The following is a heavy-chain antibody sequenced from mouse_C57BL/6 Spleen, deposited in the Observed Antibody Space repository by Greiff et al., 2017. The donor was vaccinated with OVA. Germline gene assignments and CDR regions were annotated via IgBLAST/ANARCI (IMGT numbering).Heavy chain of an antibody. Sequence: QVQLQQPGAELVRPGSSVKLSCKASGYTFTSYWMYWVKQRPIQGLEWIGNIDPSDSETHYNQKFKDKATLTVDNSSSTAYMQLSSLTSEDSAVYYCARCGSSDWYFDVWGKGTTVTVSS. J-gene: IGHJ1*03. CDR3: ARCGSSDWYFDV. CDR2: IDPSDSET. CDR1: GYTFTSYW. D-gene: IGHD1-1*01. V-gene: IGHV1-52*01.